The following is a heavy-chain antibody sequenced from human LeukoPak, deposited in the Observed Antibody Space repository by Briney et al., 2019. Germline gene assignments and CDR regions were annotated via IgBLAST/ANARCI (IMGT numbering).Heavy chain of an antibody. CDR3: ARVRGSYPRDAFDI. V-gene: IGHV4-4*07. D-gene: IGHD1-26*01. CDR2: IYTSGST. J-gene: IGHJ3*02. Sequence: SETLSLTCAVSGGSISSSNWWSWIRQPAGKGLEWIGRIYTSGSTNYSPSLKSRVTMSVDTSKNQFSLKLSSVTAADTAVYYCARVRGSYPRDAFDIWGQGTMVTVSS. CDR1: GGSISSSNW.